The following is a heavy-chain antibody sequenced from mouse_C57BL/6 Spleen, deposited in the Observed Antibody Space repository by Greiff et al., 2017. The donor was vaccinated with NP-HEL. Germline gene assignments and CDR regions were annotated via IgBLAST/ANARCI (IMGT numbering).Heavy chain of an antibody. CDR1: GYTFTDYY. CDR3: ARGGALDY. V-gene: IGHV1-26*01. Sequence: VQLHQSGPELVKPGASVKISCKASGYTFTDYYMNWVKQSHGKSLEWIGDINPNNGGTSYNQKFKGKATLTVDKSSSTAYMELRSLTSEDSAVYYCARGGALDYWGQGTTLTVSS. CDR2: INPNNGGT. J-gene: IGHJ2*01.